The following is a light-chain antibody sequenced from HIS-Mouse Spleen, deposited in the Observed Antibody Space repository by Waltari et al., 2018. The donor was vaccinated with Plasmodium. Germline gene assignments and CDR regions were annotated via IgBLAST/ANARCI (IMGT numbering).Light chain of an antibody. CDR2: EDS. Sequence: SYELTQPPSVSVSPGQTARITCSGDALPNKYAYWYQQKAGQAPVLVMYEDSKRPSWIPERCAGSSSGTMATWTISGAQVEDEADYYCYSTDSSGNHRVFGGGTKLTVL. CDR3: YSTDSSGNHRV. CDR1: ALPNKY. V-gene: IGLV3-10*01. J-gene: IGLJ3*02.